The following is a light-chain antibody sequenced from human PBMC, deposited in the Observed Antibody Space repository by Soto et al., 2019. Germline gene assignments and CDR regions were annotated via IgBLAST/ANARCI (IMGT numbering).Light chain of an antibody. J-gene: IGKJ1*01. CDR3: QQDGNSITWT. CDR1: QSVTNNY. Sequence: EVVLTQSPGTVSLSPGERATLSCRASQSVTNNYLAWYQQKAGQAPRLLIYAASSRATGIPDRFSGSGSGTDFTLSISRLEPEDFAVDYCQQDGNSITWTFGQGTKVEIK. CDR2: AAS. V-gene: IGKV3-20*01.